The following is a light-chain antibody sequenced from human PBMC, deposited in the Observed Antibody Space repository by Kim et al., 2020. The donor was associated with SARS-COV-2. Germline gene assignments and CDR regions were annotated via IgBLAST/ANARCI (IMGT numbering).Light chain of an antibody. CDR3: CSYVV. CDR2: EVS. CDR1: SSDVGSYNL. Sequence: QSALTQPASVSGSPGQSITISCTGTSSDVGSYNLVSWYQQHPGKAPKLMNYEVSKRPSGVSNRFSGSKSGNTASLTISGLQAEDEADYYCCSYVVFGGGTQMNVL. V-gene: IGLV2-23*02. J-gene: IGLJ2*01.